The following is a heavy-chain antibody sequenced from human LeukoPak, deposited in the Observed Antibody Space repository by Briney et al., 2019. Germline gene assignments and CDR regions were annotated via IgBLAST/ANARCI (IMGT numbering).Heavy chain of an antibody. CDR3: ARSAHSSGWYDY. D-gene: IGHD6-19*01. Sequence: PSQTLSLTCTVSGGSISSGDYCWHWIRQPPGKGLEWIGYMSNSGSTYYNPSLKSRVTISVDTSKNQFSLKLNSVTAADTAVYYCARSAHSSGWYDYWGQGTLVTV. V-gene: IGHV4-30-4*08. J-gene: IGHJ4*02. CDR2: MSNSGST. CDR1: GGSISSGDYC.